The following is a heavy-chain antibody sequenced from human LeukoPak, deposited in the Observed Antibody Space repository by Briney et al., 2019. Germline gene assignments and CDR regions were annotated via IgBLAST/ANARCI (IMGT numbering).Heavy chain of an antibody. V-gene: IGHV4-59*01. CDR2: IYYSGST. D-gene: IGHD1-14*01. CDR1: GCSISGYY. J-gene: IGHJ4*02. CDR3: ARGEPVSFFDY. Sequence: SETLSLTCTVYGCSISGYYWNWIRQPPGKGLEWIGYIYYSGSTNYNPSLKSRVTISVDTSKNQFSLKLSSVTAADTAVYYCARGEPVSFFDYWGQGTLVTVSS.